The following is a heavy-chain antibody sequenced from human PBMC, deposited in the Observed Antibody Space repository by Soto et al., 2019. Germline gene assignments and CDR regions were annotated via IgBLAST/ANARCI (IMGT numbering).Heavy chain of an antibody. J-gene: IGHJ4*02. CDR1: GFTFSSYS. V-gene: IGHV3-21*01. CDR2: ISSSSSYI. Sequence: PGGSLRLSCAASGFTFSSYSMNWVRQAPGKGLEWVSSISSSSSYIYYADSVKGRFTISRGNAKNSLYLQMNSLRAEDTAVYYCARDLISSGWSPYDYWGQGTLVTVSS. D-gene: IGHD6-19*01. CDR3: ARDLISSGWSPYDY.